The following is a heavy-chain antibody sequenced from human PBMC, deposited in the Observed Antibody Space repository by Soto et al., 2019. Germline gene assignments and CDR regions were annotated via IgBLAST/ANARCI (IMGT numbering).Heavy chain of an antibody. V-gene: IGHV5-51*01. J-gene: IGHJ4*02. CDR2: IYPGDSET. CDR1: GYNFTTFW. Sequence: GESLKISCKGSGYNFTTFWIGWVRQMPGKGLEWMGIIYPGDSETKYSPDFEGQVTISADRSTNTAYLQWRSLRASDTAMYYCARLGFPGAIYFDSWGLGTLVTVSA. CDR3: ARLGFPGAIYFDS.